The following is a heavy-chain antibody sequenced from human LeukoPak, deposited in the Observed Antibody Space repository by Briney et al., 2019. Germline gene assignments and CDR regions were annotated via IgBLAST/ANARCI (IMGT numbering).Heavy chain of an antibody. J-gene: IGHJ6*02. CDR2: ISSSGSTI. CDR3: ARNPYYSNYVSSYYYYGMDV. V-gene: IGHV3-11*01. D-gene: IGHD4-4*01. Sequence: GGSLRLSCAASGFTFSDYYMSWIRQAPGKGLEWVSYISSSGSTIYYADSVKGRFTISRDNAKNSLYLQMSSLRAEDTAVYYCARNPYYSNYVSSYYYYGMDVWGQGTTVTVSS. CDR1: GFTFSDYY.